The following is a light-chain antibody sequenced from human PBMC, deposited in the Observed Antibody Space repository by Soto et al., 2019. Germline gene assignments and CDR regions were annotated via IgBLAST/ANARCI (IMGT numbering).Light chain of an antibody. Sequence: DIQMTQSPSTLPASLGDTVPITCRASQSISNCLAWYQQKPGTAPKLLIYHASTLESGVPSSFSGSGSGTEFTLTISTLQPEDFATYYCQQYNSYSFGQGTKVDIK. CDR3: QQYNSYS. CDR2: HAS. CDR1: QSISNC. V-gene: IGKV1-5*01. J-gene: IGKJ1*01.